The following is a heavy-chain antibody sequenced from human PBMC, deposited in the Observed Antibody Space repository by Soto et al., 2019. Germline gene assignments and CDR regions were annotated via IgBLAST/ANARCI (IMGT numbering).Heavy chain of an antibody. CDR1: GGSISSGGYS. CDR2: IYHSGST. Sequence: SETLSLTCAVSGGSISSGGYSWSWIRQPPGKGLEWIGYIYHSGSTYYNPSLKSRVTISVDRSKNQFSLKLSSVTAADTAVYYCAKGYSYGYELDYYGMDVWGQGTTVTVSS. CDR3: AKGYSYGYELDYYGMDV. J-gene: IGHJ6*02. V-gene: IGHV4-30-2*01. D-gene: IGHD5-18*01.